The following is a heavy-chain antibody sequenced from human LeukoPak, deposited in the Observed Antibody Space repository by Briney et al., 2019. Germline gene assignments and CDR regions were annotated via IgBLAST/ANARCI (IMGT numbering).Heavy chain of an antibody. J-gene: IGHJ5*02. V-gene: IGHV3-43*02. CDR1: GFTFRSHA. Sequence: GGSLRLSCAASGFTFRSHAMSWVRQAPGKGLEWVSLISGDGGTTYYADSVKGRFTISRDNSKNSLYLQMNSLRIEDTALYYCAKSSAAAYNWFDPWGQGTLVTVSS. CDR2: ISGDGGTT. D-gene: IGHD6-13*01. CDR3: AKSSAAAYNWFDP.